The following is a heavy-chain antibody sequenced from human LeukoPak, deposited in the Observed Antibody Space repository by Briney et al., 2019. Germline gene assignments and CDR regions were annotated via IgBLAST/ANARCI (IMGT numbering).Heavy chain of an antibody. CDR2: IYYSGST. Sequence: KTSETLSLTCTVCGGSISSSSYYWGWIRQPPGKGLEWIGTIYYSGSTYYNPSLKSRVTISVDTSKNQFSLKLSSVTAGDTAVYNCARQSSPGLELRRAHFDYWGQGTLVTVSS. CDR1: GGSISSSSYY. CDR3: ARQSSPGLELRRAHFDY. V-gene: IGHV4-39*01. J-gene: IGHJ4*02. D-gene: IGHD1-7*01.